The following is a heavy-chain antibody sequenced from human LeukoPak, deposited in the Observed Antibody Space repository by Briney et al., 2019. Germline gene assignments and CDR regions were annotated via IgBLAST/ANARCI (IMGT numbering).Heavy chain of an antibody. CDR1: GFTFSSYS. V-gene: IGHV3-21*01. CDR2: ISSSSSYK. CDR3: ARSTAGTYY. D-gene: IGHD1-1*01. Sequence: GGSLRLSCVASGFTFSSYSMNWVRQAPGKGLEWVSSISSSSSYKYYTDSVKGRFTISRDNAKNSLYLQMNSLRAEDTAVYYCARSTAGTYYWGQGTLVTVSS. J-gene: IGHJ4*02.